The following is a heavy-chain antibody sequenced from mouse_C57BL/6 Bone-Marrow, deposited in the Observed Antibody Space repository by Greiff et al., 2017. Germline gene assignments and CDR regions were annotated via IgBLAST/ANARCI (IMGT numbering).Heavy chain of an antibody. CDR3: ARRLRNPWYFDV. CDR1: GYAFTNYL. D-gene: IGHD1-3*01. CDR2: INPGSGGT. Sequence: QVQLQQSGAELVRPGTSVKVSCKASGYAFTNYLIEWVKQRPGQGLEWIGVINPGSGGTNYNEKFKGKATLTADKSSSTAYMQLSSLTSEDSAVYFCARRLRNPWYFDVWGTGTTVTGSS. V-gene: IGHV1-54*01. J-gene: IGHJ1*03.